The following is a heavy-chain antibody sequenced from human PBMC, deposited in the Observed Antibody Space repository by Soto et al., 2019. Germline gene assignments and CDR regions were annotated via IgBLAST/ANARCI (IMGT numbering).Heavy chain of an antibody. V-gene: IGHV3-23*01. CDR1: GFTFSSYA. D-gene: IGHD6-6*01. CDR3: AKGIAARPYYYYGMDV. Sequence: GGSLILSWAASGFTFSSYAMSWVRQAPGKGLEWVSAISGSGGSTYYADSVKGRFTISRDNSKNTLYLQMNSLRAEDTAVYYCAKGIAARPYYYYGMDVWGQGTTVTVSS. J-gene: IGHJ6*02. CDR2: ISGSGGST.